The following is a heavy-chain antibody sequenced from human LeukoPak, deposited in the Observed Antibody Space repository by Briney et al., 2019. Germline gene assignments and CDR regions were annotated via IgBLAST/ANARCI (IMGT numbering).Heavy chain of an antibody. CDR2: ISYDGSNK. V-gene: IGHV3-30*18. CDR3: AKDNYYDFWSGYYFPYYFDY. Sequence: GGSLRLSCAASGFTFSSYGMHWVRQAPGKGLEWVAVISYDGSNKYYADSVKGRFTISRDNSKNTLYLQMNSLRAEDTAVYYCAKDNYYDFWSGYYFPYYFDYWGQGTLVTVSS. D-gene: IGHD3-3*01. CDR1: GFTFSSYG. J-gene: IGHJ4*02.